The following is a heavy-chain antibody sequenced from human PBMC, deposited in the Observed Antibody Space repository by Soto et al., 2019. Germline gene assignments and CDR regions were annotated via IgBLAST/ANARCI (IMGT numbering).Heavy chain of an antibody. V-gene: IGHV3-30*18. J-gene: IGHJ6*04. D-gene: IGHD6-6*01. CDR2: ISYDGSNK. CDR1: GFTFSSYG. CDR3: AKDGEGIAARRYYYGMDV. Sequence: GGSLRLSCAASGFTFSSYGMHWVRQAPGKGLEWVAVISYDGSNKYYADSVKGRFTISRDNSKNTLYLQMNSLRAEDTAVYYCAKDGEGIAARRYYYGMDVWGKGTTVTVSS.